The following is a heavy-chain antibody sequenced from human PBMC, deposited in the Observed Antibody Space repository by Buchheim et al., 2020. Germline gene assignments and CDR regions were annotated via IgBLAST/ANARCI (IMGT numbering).Heavy chain of an antibody. V-gene: IGHV4-61*01. Sequence: QVQLQESGPGLVKPSETLSLTCTVSGGSVSSGSYYWSWIRQPPGKGLEWIGYIYYSGSTNYNPSLKSRVTISVDTSKNQFSLKRSSVTAAETAVYYCARMTGGVGYTRGICDYWGQGPL. CDR3: ARMTGGVGYTRGICDY. J-gene: IGHJ4*02. CDR1: GGSVSSGSYY. CDR2: IYYSGST. D-gene: IGHD2-8*02.